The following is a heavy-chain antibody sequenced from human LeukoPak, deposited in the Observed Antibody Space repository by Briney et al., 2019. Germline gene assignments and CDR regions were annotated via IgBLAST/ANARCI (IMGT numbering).Heavy chain of an antibody. CDR1: GFTFSSYW. D-gene: IGHD2-2*01. Sequence: GGSLGLSCAASGFTFSSYWMSWVRQAPGKGLEWVANIKQDGSEKYYVDSVKGRFTISRDNAKNSLYLQMSSLRAGDTAVYYCARVSTSGYDIWGQGTLVTVSS. CDR2: IKQDGSEK. V-gene: IGHV3-7*04. CDR3: ARVSTSGYDI. J-gene: IGHJ4*02.